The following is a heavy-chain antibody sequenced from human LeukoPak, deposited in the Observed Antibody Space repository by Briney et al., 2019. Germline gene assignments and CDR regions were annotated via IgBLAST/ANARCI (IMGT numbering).Heavy chain of an antibody. D-gene: IGHD3-16*01. CDR2: ISWNSDSI. J-gene: IGHJ6*03. Sequence: PGGSLRLSCAAFGFTFDDYAMHWVRQAPGKGLEWVSGISWNSDSIAYADSVKGRFTISRDNAKNSLYLQMNSLRAEDTAVYYCARGIMTPYYMDVWGKGTTVTVSS. CDR3: ARGIMTPYYMDV. V-gene: IGHV3-9*01. CDR1: GFTFDDYA.